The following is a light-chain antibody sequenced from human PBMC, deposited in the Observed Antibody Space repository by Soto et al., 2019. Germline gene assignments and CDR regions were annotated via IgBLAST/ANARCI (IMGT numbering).Light chain of an antibody. J-gene: IGLJ1*01. V-gene: IGLV2-8*01. Sequence: QSALTQPPSASGSPGQSVTISCTGTSIDVGGYNYVSWYQQHPGKAPKLLIYEVSKRPSGVPDRFSGSKSGNAASLTVSGLQAEDEDDYNCSSSAGSNNFARSVFGTVTKLTVL. CDR1: SIDVGGYNY. CDR3: SSSAGSNNFARSV. CDR2: EVS.